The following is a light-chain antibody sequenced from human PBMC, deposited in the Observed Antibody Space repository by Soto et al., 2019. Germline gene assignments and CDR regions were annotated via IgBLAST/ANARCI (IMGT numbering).Light chain of an antibody. CDR3: VLDYGAAQLV. CDR2: STS. Sequence: QTVVTQEPSLTVSPGGTVTLTCASSTGAVTSGYYPNCFKQKPGQTLRALIYSTSNKHSWTPARVSGSLLGGKAALTLAGVRPEDEAEYYCVLDYGAAQLVLGGGTKLTVL. J-gene: IGLJ2*01. CDR1: TGAVTSGYY. V-gene: IGLV7-43*01.